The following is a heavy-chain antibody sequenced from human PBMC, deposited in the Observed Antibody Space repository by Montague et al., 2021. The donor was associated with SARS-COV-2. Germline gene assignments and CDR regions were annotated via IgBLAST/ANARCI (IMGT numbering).Heavy chain of an antibody. CDR1: GFSLSTSGVG. Sequence: PALVKPTQTLTLTCTFSGFSLSTSGVGVGWIRQPPGKTLEWLALVYWDDDKRYSPSLKSRLTITKDTSKNQVVLTMTNMDPVDTATYYCAHRRGLLLSDAFDIRGQGTMVTVSS. CDR3: AHRRGLLLSDAFDI. J-gene: IGHJ3*02. V-gene: IGHV2-5*02. CDR2: VYWDDDK. D-gene: IGHD1-26*01.